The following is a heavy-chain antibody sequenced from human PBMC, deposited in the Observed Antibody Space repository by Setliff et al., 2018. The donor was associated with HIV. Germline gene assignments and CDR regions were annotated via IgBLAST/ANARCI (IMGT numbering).Heavy chain of an antibody. J-gene: IGHJ6*03. D-gene: IGHD2-15*01. CDR2: IWYDGSNK. Sequence: LRLSCAASGFTFSSYGLHWVRQAPGKGLEWVAVIWYDGSNKYYADSVKGRFTISRDNSKNTLYLQMNSLRAEDTAVYYCAKHECSGGCYYYMDVWGKGIMVTVSS. CDR1: GFTFSSYG. CDR3: AKHECSGGCYYYMDV. V-gene: IGHV3-33*06.